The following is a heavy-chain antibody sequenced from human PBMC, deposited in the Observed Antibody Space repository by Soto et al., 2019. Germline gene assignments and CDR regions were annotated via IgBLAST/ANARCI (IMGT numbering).Heavy chain of an antibody. CDR1: GFTFSNYA. J-gene: IGHJ4*02. D-gene: IGHD5-18*01. Sequence: EVQLLESGGGLVQPGGSLRLSCAASGFTFSNYAMSWVRQAPGKGLEWVSGIIGSGSTTYYTDSVKGRLAISRDNCKTTLYLQMNGLRAEDTAVYYCAKTGPDMGNFDFWGQGTLVTVSS. CDR2: IIGSGSTT. CDR3: AKTGPDMGNFDF. V-gene: IGHV3-23*01.